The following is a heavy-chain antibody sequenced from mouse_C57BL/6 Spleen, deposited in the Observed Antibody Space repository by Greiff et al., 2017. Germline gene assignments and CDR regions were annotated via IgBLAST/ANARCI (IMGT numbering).Heavy chain of an antibody. CDR1: GFTFSSYA. V-gene: IGHV5-4*01. CDR2: ISDGGSYT. Sequence: EVMLVESGGGLVKPGGSLKLSCAASGFTFSSYAMSWVRQTPEKRLEWVATISDGGSYTYYPDNVKGRFTISRDNAKNNLYLQMSHLKSEDTAMYYCAREDGYYAENYAMDYWGQGTSVTVSS. J-gene: IGHJ4*01. CDR3: AREDGYYAENYAMDY. D-gene: IGHD2-3*01.